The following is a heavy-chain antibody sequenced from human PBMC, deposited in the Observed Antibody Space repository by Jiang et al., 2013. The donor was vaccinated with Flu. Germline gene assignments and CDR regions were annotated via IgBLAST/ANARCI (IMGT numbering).Heavy chain of an antibody. CDR3: ARFSGLYYFDY. D-gene: IGHD1-14*01. CDR1: GESLSGYY. Sequence: LLKPSETLSLTCAVYGESLSGYYWSWIRQPPGKGLEWIGYIYYSGSTNYNPSLKSRVTISVDTSKNQFSLKLSSVTAADTAVYYCARFSGLYYFDYWGQGTLVTVSS. J-gene: IGHJ4*02. V-gene: IGHV4-34*11. CDR2: IYYSGST.